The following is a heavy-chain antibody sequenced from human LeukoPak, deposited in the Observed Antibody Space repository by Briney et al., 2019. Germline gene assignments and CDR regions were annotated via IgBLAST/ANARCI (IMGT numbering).Heavy chain of an antibody. Sequence: GGSLRLSCAASGFTFDDYAMHWVRQAPGKGLEWVSGISWNGGSIGYADSVKGRFTISRDNAKSSLYLQMNSLRAEDTALYYCAKDKEGYCSGGSCYSPAFDYWGQGTLVTVSS. D-gene: IGHD2-15*01. CDR3: AKDKEGYCSGGSCYSPAFDY. V-gene: IGHV3-9*01. CDR2: ISWNGGSI. CDR1: GFTFDDYA. J-gene: IGHJ4*02.